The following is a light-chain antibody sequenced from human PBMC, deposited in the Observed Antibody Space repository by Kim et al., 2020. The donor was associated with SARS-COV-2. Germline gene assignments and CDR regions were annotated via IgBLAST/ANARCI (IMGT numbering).Light chain of an antibody. CDR2: EVT. V-gene: IGLV2-23*02. Sequence: GQSITISCTGTSSDVCSYNFVAWYQQHPGKAPKLIIYEVTKRPSGVSNRFSGSKSGNTASLTISGVQAEDEADYYCCSYAGNNNVVFGGGTQLTVL. CDR1: SSDVCSYNF. CDR3: CSYAGNNNVV. J-gene: IGLJ2*01.